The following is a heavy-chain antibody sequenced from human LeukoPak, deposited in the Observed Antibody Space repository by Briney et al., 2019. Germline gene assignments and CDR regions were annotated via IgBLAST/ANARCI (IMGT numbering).Heavy chain of an antibody. D-gene: IGHD3-22*01. V-gene: IGHV4-39*07. CDR2: IYYSGST. Sequence: SETLSLTCTVSGGSIRSSNYYWGWVHQPPGKGLEWIGTIYYSGSTHYNPSLKSRVTISVDTSKNQFSLKLTSMAAADTAVYYCAREGRDSYDSSGYSPDYWGQGALVTVSS. CDR1: GGSIRSSNYY. CDR3: AREGRDSYDSSGYSPDY. J-gene: IGHJ4*02.